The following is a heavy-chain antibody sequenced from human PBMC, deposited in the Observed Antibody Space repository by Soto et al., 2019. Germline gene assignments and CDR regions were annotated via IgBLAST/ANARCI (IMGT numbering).Heavy chain of an antibody. V-gene: IGHV4-34*01. Sequence: SETLSLTCDMYGGSFSGYYWTWIRQPPGKGLEWIGEINHIGRTNYNPSLKSRVTIVLDTSKNQLSLKVTYVTAADTAVYYCARAGWVGDIAGAFDIWGLGTMVTVSS. CDR1: GGSFSGYY. J-gene: IGHJ3*02. CDR3: ARAGWVGDIAGAFDI. D-gene: IGHD1-26*01. CDR2: INHIGRT.